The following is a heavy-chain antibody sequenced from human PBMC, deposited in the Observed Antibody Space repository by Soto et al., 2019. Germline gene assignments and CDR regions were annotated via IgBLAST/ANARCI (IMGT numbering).Heavy chain of an antibody. Sequence: GXSVKVSCKASGCTFTNFGISWVRQAPGQGLEWMXWISDXNGNTNNAQNXXGRVTMTXXKSKSTAYMELRSMRSDDTAVYYCARGGTTIDYWGQGTLVTVSS. D-gene: IGHD4-17*01. V-gene: IGHV1-18*01. CDR2: ISDXNGNT. CDR1: GCTFTNFG. CDR3: ARGGTTIDY. J-gene: IGHJ4*02.